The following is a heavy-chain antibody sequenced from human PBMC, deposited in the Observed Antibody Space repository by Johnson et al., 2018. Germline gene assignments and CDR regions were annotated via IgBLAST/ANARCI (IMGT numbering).Heavy chain of an antibody. CDR1: GFTSTTYW. V-gene: IGHV3-74*01. CDR3: ARGGGCGGGSCYPDAFDI. CDR2: IDTDGRST. J-gene: IGHJ3*02. D-gene: IGHD2-15*01. Sequence: EVQLVESGGGLVQPGGSLRLSCAASGFTSTTYWMHWVRQAPGKRLVWVSRIDTDGRSTSYADSVKGRFTTSRDNAKNTLYLQMNSLRAEDTAVYHCARGGGCGGGSCYPDAFDIWGQGTMVTVSS.